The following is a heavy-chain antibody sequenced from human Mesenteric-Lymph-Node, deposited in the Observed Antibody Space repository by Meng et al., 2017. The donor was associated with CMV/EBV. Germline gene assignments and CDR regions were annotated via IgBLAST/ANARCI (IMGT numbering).Heavy chain of an antibody. J-gene: IGHJ4*02. D-gene: IGHD3-16*01. CDR1: GFTFDDYT. CDR3: VRGGMFDY. Sequence: GGSLRLSCAASGFTFDDYTMHWVRQAPGMGLEWVSSIAWNSGALGYADSVKGRFTISRDNAKKSLYLQMNSLRAGDTALYYCVRGGMFDYWGQGTLVTVSS. CDR2: IAWNSGAL. V-gene: IGHV3-9*01.